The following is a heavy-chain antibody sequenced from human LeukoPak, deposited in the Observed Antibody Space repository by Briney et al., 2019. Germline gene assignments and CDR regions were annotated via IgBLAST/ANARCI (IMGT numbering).Heavy chain of an antibody. CDR1: GLTFSTYW. CDR2: INSDGSIT. Sequence: GGSLRLSCAASGLTFSTYWMHWVRQAPGKGLVWVSRINSDGSITNYADSVKGRFTISRDNAKNTLYLQMNSLRTEDTAVYYCASEGVGVDVWGKGTTVTVSS. V-gene: IGHV3-74*01. D-gene: IGHD3-3*01. CDR3: ASEGVGVDV. J-gene: IGHJ6*04.